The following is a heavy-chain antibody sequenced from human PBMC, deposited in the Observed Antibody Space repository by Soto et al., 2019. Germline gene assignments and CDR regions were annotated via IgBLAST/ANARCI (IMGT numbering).Heavy chain of an antibody. CDR2: IWHDGSKI. D-gene: IGHD3-22*01. J-gene: IGHJ4*02. Sequence: GGSLRLSCAASGFTFSAYGMHWVRQAPGKGLEWVAVIWHDGSKIYYADFVKGRFTISRDNSKNTLYLQMNSLRAEDTAVYYCARGHYDDPKSHFDYWGQGTLVTVSS. V-gene: IGHV3-33*01. CDR3: ARGHYDDPKSHFDY. CDR1: GFTFSAYG.